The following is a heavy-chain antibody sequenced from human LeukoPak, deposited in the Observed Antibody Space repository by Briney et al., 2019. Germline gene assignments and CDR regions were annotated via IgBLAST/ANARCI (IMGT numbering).Heavy chain of an antibody. CDR1: GFTFSSYS. V-gene: IGHV3-21*05. CDR2: ISSSSSYI. Sequence: GGSLRLSCAASGFTFSSYSMNWVRQAPGKGLEWVSYISSSSSYIYYADSVKGRFTISRDNAKNSLYLQMNSLRAEDTAVYYCARDLQAYCGGDCSHDAFDIWGQGTMVTVSS. D-gene: IGHD2-21*02. J-gene: IGHJ3*02. CDR3: ARDLQAYCGGDCSHDAFDI.